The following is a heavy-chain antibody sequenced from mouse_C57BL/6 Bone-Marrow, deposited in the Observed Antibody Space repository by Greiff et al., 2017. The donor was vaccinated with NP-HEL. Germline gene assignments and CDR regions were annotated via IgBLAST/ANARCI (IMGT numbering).Heavy chain of an antibody. Sequence: VQLQQSGAELARPGASVKLSCTASGYTFTSSGISWVKQRTGQGLEWIGEIYPRSGNTYYTEKFKGKATLTADKSSSTAYMELRSLTSEDSAVYSCARGAYYMWYWGQGTTLTVSS. V-gene: IGHV1-81*01. CDR1: GYTFTSSG. CDR3: ARGAYYMWY. CDR2: IYPRSGNT. D-gene: IGHD2-12*01. J-gene: IGHJ2*01.